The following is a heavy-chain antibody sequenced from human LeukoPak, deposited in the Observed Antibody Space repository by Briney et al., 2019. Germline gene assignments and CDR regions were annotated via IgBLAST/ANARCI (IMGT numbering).Heavy chain of an antibody. D-gene: IGHD3-10*01. J-gene: IGHJ5*02. Sequence: PSQTLSLTCAVSGGSISSYYWIWIRQPAGKGLEWIGRIYTSGSTNYNPSLKSRVTMSVDTSKNQFSLKLSSVTAADTAVYYCARTRMVRGVMRWFDPWGQGTLVTVSS. CDR3: ARTRMVRGVMRWFDP. CDR1: GGSISSYY. V-gene: IGHV4-4*07. CDR2: IYTSGST.